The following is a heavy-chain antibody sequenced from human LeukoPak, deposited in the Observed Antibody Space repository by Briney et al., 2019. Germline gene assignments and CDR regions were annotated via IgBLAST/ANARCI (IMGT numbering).Heavy chain of an antibody. Sequence: PGGSLRLSCAASGFTFSSYAMHWVRQAPGKGLEWVAVISYDGSNKYYADSVKGRFTISRDNSKNTLYLQMNSLRAEDTAVYYCARGPWDNYGELDYWGQGTLVTVSS. CDR1: GFTFSSYA. CDR2: ISYDGSNK. J-gene: IGHJ4*02. D-gene: IGHD4-17*01. CDR3: ARGPWDNYGELDY. V-gene: IGHV3-30*01.